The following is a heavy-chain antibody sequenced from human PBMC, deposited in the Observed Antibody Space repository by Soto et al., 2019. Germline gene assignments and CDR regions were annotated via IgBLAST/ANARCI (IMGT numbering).Heavy chain of an antibody. CDR3: ASRYCSSTSCSYFHY. Sequence: GGSLILSCAASGFTFSNYAMHWVRQVPGKGLEYVSAISSDGVSTYYANSVEGRFTISRDNSKNTLYLQMGSLRAEDMAIYYCASRYCSSTSCSYFHYWGQGTLVTVSS. J-gene: IGHJ4*02. CDR1: GFTFSNYA. V-gene: IGHV3-64*01. CDR2: ISSDGVST. D-gene: IGHD2-2*01.